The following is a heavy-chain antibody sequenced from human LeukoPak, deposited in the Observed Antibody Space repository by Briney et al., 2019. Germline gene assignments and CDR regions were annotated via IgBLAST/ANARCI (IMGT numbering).Heavy chain of an antibody. D-gene: IGHD2-2*01. CDR2: INPSGGST. V-gene: IGHV1-46*01. CDR3: ARGELGYCSSTSCYPATYYYYMDV. CDR1: GYTFTSYY. Sequence: ASVKVSCKASGYTFTSYYMHWVRQAPGQGLEWMGIINPSGGSTSYAQKFQGRVTMTRNTSISTAYMELSSLRSEDTAVYYCARGELGYCSSTSCYPATYYYYMDVWGKGTTVTISS. J-gene: IGHJ6*03.